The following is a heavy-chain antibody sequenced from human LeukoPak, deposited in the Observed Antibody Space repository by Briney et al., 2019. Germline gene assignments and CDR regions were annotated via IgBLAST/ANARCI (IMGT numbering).Heavy chain of an antibody. CDR3: ARMGHSSENDYFDY. CDR2: ISYDGSNK. V-gene: IGHV3-30-3*01. Sequence: GGSLRLSCAASGFTFNTYAIHWVRQAPGKGLEWVAVISYDGSNKYYADSVKGQFTISRDNSKNTLYLQMNSLRAEDTAVYYCARMGHSSENDYFDYWGQGTLVTVSS. D-gene: IGHD6-25*01. J-gene: IGHJ4*02. CDR1: GFTFNTYA.